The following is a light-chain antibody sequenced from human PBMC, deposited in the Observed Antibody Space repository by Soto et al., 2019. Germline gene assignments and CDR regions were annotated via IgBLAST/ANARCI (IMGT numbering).Light chain of an antibody. CDR3: QQYGQT. V-gene: IGKV3-20*01. J-gene: IGKJ1*01. Sequence: EIVLTQSPGTLSLSPGEIATLSCSASQTITSTYLAWYQQTPGQAPRLLIYDASNRATGIPDRFSGSGSGTDFTLTISRLEPEDFAVYYCQQYGQTFGQGTKVDIK. CDR2: DAS. CDR1: QTITSTY.